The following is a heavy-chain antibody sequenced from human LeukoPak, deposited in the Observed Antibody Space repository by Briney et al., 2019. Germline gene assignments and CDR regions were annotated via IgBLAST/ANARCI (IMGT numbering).Heavy chain of an antibody. Sequence: ASVKVSCKASGYTFTSYGISWVRQAPGQGLEWMGFTSADNGHTNYVQKFQGRVTMTTDTSTNTAYMELRSLRFDDTAMYHCARDYFSDYVFDFWGQGTLITVSS. J-gene: IGHJ4*02. CDR3: ARDYFSDYVFDF. V-gene: IGHV1-18*01. CDR2: TSADNGHT. D-gene: IGHD3-10*02. CDR1: GYTFTSYG.